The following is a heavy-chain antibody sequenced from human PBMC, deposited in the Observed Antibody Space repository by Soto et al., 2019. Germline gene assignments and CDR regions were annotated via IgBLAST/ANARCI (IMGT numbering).Heavy chain of an antibody. Sequence: GGSLRLSCAASGFTFSSYGMHWVRQAPGKGLEWVAVIWYDGSNKYYADSVKGRFTISRDNSKNTLYLQMNSLRAEDTAVYYCARDLDRISRIMITFGGVGLDPWGQGTLVTVSS. CDR3: ARDLDRISRIMITFGGVGLDP. J-gene: IGHJ5*02. V-gene: IGHV3-33*01. CDR2: IWYDGSNK. CDR1: GFTFSSYG. D-gene: IGHD3-16*01.